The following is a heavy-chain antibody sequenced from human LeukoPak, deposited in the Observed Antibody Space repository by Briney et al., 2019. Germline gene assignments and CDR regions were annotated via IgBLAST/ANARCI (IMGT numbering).Heavy chain of an antibody. CDR2: IYPGDSDT. Sequence: GESLKISCKGSGYSFTSYWIAWVRQMPGKGLEWMGMIYPGDSDTRYSPSFQGQVTISADKSISTAYLQWSSLKASDTAIYYCARHSAGTWNYFDYWGRGTLVTVSS. V-gene: IGHV5-51*01. CDR3: ARHSAGTWNYFDY. J-gene: IGHJ4*02. D-gene: IGHD6-13*01. CDR1: GYSFTSYW.